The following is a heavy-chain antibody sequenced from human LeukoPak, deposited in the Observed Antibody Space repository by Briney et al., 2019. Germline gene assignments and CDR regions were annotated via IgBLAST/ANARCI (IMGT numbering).Heavy chain of an antibody. CDR1: ADSITSSSYF. D-gene: IGHD3-10*01. J-gene: IGHJ3*02. Sequence: SETLSLTCTVSADSITSSSYFWGWNRQPPGEGLDWIGSVYYTGSTYYNPSLKSRVTISVDTSKNQVSLKLSSVTAADTAVYYCARHESLTYYYLSGPFDIWGQGTMVTVSS. CDR2: VYYTGST. CDR3: ARHESLTYYYLSGPFDI. V-gene: IGHV4-39*01.